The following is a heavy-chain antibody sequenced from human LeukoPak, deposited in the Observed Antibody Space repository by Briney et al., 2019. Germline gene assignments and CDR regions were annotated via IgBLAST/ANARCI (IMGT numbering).Heavy chain of an antibody. CDR1: GGSISRSSYY. J-gene: IGHJ6*03. D-gene: IGHD5-18*01. CDR3: ARDNPSGYTYGYEHYFYYIDV. V-gene: IGHV4-39*07. CDR2: IYYSGST. Sequence: PSETLSLTCTVSGGSISRSSYYWGWIRQPPGKGLEWIGSIYYSGSTYYNPSLKSRVTISVDTSKNQFSLKLRSVTAADTAVYYCARDNPSGYTYGYEHYFYYIDVWGKGTTVTVSS.